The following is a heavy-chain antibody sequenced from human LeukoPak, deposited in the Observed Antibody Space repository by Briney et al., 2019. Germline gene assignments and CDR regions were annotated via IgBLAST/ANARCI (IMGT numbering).Heavy chain of an antibody. CDR2: ISYDGSNK. CDR1: GFTFSSYG. D-gene: IGHD6-13*01. Sequence: GGSPRLSCAASGFTFSSYGMHWVRQAPGKGLEWVAVISYDGSNKYYADSVKGRFTISRDNSKNTLYLQMNSLRAEDTAVYYCAKDSLAAAGKFDYWGQGTLVTVSS. J-gene: IGHJ4*02. CDR3: AKDSLAAAGKFDY. V-gene: IGHV3-30*18.